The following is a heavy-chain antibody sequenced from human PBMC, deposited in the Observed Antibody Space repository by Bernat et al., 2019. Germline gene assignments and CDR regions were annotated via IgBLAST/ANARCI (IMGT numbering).Heavy chain of an antibody. J-gene: IGHJ2*01. D-gene: IGHD6-19*01. CDR1: GYTFTSYG. CDR3: ARDRWGHPLLDSSGWYQDVGWYFDL. CDR2: ISAYNGNT. V-gene: IGHV1-18*01. Sequence: QVQLVQSGAEVKKPGASVKVSCKASGYTFTSYGISWVRQAPGQGLEWMGWISAYNGNTNYAQKLQGRVTMTTDTSTSTAYMELRSLRSDDTAVYYCARDRWGHPLLDSSGWYQDVGWYFDLWGRGTMVTVSS.